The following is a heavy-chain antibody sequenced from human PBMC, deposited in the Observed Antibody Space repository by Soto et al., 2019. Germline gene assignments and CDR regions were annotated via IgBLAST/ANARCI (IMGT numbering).Heavy chain of an antibody. Sequence: EVQLVETGGGLIQPGGSLRLSCAASGFTVNSNYLSWVRQAPGKGLEWVSVIYSGGSTYYADSVKGRFTISRDNSKNTLYLQMNSLRAEDTAVYYCARETGYDDSGYYRFQYFQHWGQGTLVTVSS. CDR1: GFTVNSNY. D-gene: IGHD3-22*01. CDR3: ARETGYDDSGYYRFQYFQH. CDR2: IYSGGST. J-gene: IGHJ1*01. V-gene: IGHV3-53*02.